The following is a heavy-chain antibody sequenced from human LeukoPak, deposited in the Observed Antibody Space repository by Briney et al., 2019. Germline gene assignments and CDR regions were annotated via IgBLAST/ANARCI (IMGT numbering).Heavy chain of an antibody. V-gene: IGHV3-66*01. CDR1: GFTVSSNY. Sequence: GGSLRLSCAASGFTVSSNYMSWVRQAPGKGLEWVSVIYSGGSTYYADSVKGRFTISRDNSKNTLYLQMNSLRAEDTAVYYCAKVSRISYGLFDYWGQGTLVTVSS. CDR2: IYSGGST. D-gene: IGHD5-18*01. CDR3: AKVSRISYGLFDY. J-gene: IGHJ4*02.